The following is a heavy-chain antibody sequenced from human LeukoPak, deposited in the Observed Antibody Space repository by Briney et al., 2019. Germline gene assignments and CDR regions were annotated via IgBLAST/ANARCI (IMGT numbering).Heavy chain of an antibody. CDR3: ARHGVRVGAIGY. V-gene: IGHV4-59*01. CDR2: IYYSGST. J-gene: IGHJ4*02. D-gene: IGHD1-26*01. CDR1: GGSISSYY. Sequence: PSETLSLTCTVSGGSISSYYWSWIRQPPGKGLEWIGYIYYSGSTNYNPSLKSRVTISVDTSKNQFSLKLSSVTAADTAVYYCARHGVRVGAIGYWGQGTLVTVSS.